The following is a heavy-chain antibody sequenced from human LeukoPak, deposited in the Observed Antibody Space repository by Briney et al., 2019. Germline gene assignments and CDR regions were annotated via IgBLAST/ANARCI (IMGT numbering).Heavy chain of an antibody. CDR2: IYYSGST. Sequence: SSEALSLTCTVSGGSISSGDYYWSWIRQPPGKGLEWIGYIYYSGSTYYNPSLKSRVTISVDTSKNQFSLKLSSVTAADTAVYYCARGRQDSYCGGDCYPPVHNFDYWGQGTLVTVSS. CDR3: ARGRQDSYCGGDCYPPVHNFDY. J-gene: IGHJ4*02. D-gene: IGHD2-21*02. V-gene: IGHV4-30-4*01. CDR1: GGSISSGDYY.